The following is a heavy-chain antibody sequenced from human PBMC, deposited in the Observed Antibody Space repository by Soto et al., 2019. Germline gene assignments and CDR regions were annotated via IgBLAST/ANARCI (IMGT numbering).Heavy chain of an antibody. J-gene: IGHJ3*02. V-gene: IGHV1-2*04. CDR1: GYTFTGYY. CDR3: ARDRGIAAAGNDAFDI. Sequence: ASVKVSCTASGYTFTGYYMHWVRQAPGQGLEWMGWINPNSGGTNYAQKFQGWVTMTRDTSISTAYMELSRLRSDDTAVYYCARDRGIAAAGNDAFDIWGQGTMVTVSS. D-gene: IGHD6-13*01. CDR2: INPNSGGT.